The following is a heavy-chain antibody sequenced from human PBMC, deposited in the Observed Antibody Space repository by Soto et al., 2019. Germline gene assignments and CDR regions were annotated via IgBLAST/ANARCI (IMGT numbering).Heavy chain of an antibody. D-gene: IGHD6-25*01. Sequence: ASVKVSCKASGYTFSNYFMHWVRQAPGQGFEWMGIINPSGDSTGYPQKFQGRVTMTRDTSTNTVYMELTSLRSEDTAVYYCVRGSFAAGGPYYYYAIDLWGQGTTVTVSS. J-gene: IGHJ6*02. CDR1: GYTFSNYF. V-gene: IGHV1-46*01. CDR3: VRGSFAAGGPYYYYAIDL. CDR2: INPSGDST.